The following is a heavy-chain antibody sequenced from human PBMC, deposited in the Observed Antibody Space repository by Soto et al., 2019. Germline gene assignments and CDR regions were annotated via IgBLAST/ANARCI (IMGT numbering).Heavy chain of an antibody. CDR1: GFTFSSYA. V-gene: IGHV3-23*01. J-gene: IGHJ4*02. D-gene: IGHD2-15*01. Sequence: SLRLSCAASGFTFSSYAMSWVRQAPGKGLEWVSAISGSGGSTYYADSVKGRFTISRDNSKNTLYLQMNSLRAEDTAVYYCAKEAVDIVVVVAATLSPSDYFDYWGQGTLVTVSS. CDR2: ISGSGGST. CDR3: AKEAVDIVVVVAATLSPSDYFDY.